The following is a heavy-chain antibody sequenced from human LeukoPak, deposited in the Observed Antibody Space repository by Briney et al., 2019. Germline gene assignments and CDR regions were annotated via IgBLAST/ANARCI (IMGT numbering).Heavy chain of an antibody. Sequence: GGSLRPSCAASGFTVRDSYMSWVRQAPGKRLEWVSFIYVSGTTFYAASVKGRFTISRDNSKNTLYLQMNSLRAEDTAVYYCARRVAVAGTGNWFDPWGQGTLVTVSS. J-gene: IGHJ5*02. CDR2: IYVSGTT. V-gene: IGHV3-53*01. CDR3: ARRVAVAGTGNWFDP. D-gene: IGHD6-19*01. CDR1: GFTVRDSY.